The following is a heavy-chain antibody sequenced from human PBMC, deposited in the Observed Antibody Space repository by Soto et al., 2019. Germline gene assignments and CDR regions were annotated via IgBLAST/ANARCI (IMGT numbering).Heavy chain of an antibody. Sequence: QVQLVQSGAEEEKPGASVKVSCKASGYTFTSYAMHWVRQAPGQRLEWMGWINAGNGNTKYSQKFQGRVTITRDTSASTAYMELSSLRSEDTAVYYCARSIVVVTALHYWGQGTLVTFSS. CDR2: INAGNGNT. CDR1: GYTFTSYA. CDR3: ARSIVVVTALHY. D-gene: IGHD2-21*02. J-gene: IGHJ4*02. V-gene: IGHV1-3*05.